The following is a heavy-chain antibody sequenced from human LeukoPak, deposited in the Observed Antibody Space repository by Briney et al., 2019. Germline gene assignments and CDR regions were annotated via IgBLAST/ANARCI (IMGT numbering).Heavy chain of an antibody. D-gene: IGHD2-2*02. V-gene: IGHV3-23*01. J-gene: IGHJ4*02. CDR3: AKARSGSSSSCYNY. CDR2: ISDNGGTT. CDR1: GFTFRNYS. Sequence: PGGSLRLSCEASGFTFRNYSMSWVRQAPGKGLEWVSGISDNGGTTDYADSVKGRFAISRDNSNNTLYLQMNSLRAEDTAVYYCAKARSGSSSSCYNYWGQGTLVTVSS.